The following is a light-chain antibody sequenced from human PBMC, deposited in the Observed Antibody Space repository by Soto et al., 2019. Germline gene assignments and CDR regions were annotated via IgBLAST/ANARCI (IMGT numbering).Light chain of an antibody. Sequence: DIQMTQSPSSLSASVEDRVIITCRASQSISNHLNWYQQKPGKAPKLLIFAASSLQSGVPSRFSGSRSGPDFTLTISSLGPEDSAVYYCQQHGTTFGQGTKVDIK. CDR2: AAS. CDR3: QQHGTT. J-gene: IGKJ1*01. CDR1: QSISNH. V-gene: IGKV1-39*01.